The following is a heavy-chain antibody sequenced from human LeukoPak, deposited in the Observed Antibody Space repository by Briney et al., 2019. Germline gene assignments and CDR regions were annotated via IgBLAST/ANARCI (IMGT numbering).Heavy chain of an antibody. V-gene: IGHV4-30-4*01. Sequence: KTSETLSLTCTVSGGSISSGDYYWSWIRQPPGKGLEWIGYIYYSGSTYYNPSLKSRVTISVDTSKNQFSLKLSSVTAADTAVYYCARTDYGGNVFDYWGPGTLVTVSS. J-gene: IGHJ4*02. CDR1: GGSISSGDYY. D-gene: IGHD4-23*01. CDR3: ARTDYGGNVFDY. CDR2: IYYSGST.